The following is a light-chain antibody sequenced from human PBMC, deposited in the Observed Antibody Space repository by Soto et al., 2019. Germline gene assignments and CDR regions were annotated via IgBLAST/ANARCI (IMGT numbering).Light chain of an antibody. CDR2: GAS. Sequence: EIVLTHSPGTLSLSPGEIATLSCRASQSVSSSYLVWYQQKPGQAPRLLIYGASSRATGIPDRFSGSGSGTEFTLTISSLQSEDFAVYYCQQYNNWPPLTFGGGTKVDIK. J-gene: IGKJ4*01. CDR3: QQYNNWPPLT. V-gene: IGKV3-20*01. CDR1: QSVSSSY.